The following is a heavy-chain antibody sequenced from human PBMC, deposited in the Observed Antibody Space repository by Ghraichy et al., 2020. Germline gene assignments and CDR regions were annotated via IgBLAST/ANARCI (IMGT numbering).Heavy chain of an antibody. D-gene: IGHD3-22*01. V-gene: IGHV3-9*01. J-gene: IGHJ3*02. Sequence: GGSLRLSCAASGFTFDDYAIHWVRQAPGKGLEWVSGINWNSGSIGYADSVKGRFTISRDNAKNSLYLQMNSLRAGDTALYYCAKALRRMIVVASDAFDIWGQGTMVTVSS. CDR2: INWNSGSI. CDR3: AKALRRMIVVASDAFDI. CDR1: GFTFDDYA.